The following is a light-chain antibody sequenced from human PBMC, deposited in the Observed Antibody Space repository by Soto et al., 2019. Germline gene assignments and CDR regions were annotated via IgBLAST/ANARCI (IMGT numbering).Light chain of an antibody. CDR1: SSDVGSHNF. CDR3: YSYVGSIS. CDR2: EVS. J-gene: IGLJ2*01. V-gene: IGLV2-23*02. Sequence: QSALTQPASVSGSPRQSITISCTGTSSDVGSHNFVSWYQQHPGKAPELMIFEVSKRPSGVSNRFSGSKSGNTASLTISGLQAEDEADYYCYSYVGSISFGGGTKLTVL.